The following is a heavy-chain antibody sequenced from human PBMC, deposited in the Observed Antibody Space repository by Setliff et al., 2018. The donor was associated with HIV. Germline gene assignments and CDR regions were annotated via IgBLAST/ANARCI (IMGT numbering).Heavy chain of an antibody. CDR3: VRLTADRTNYYYEMDV. Sequence: ASVKVSCKASGYTFISYGITWVRQAPGQGLEWMGWIDSNNGNRNFAQKFRGRVTMTTDISTNTAYMEVRSLSFDDTAVYYCVRLTADRTNYYYEMDVWGKGTTVTVSS. J-gene: IGHJ6*04. CDR1: GYTFISYG. D-gene: IGHD2-8*01. CDR2: IDSNNGNR. V-gene: IGHV1-18*01.